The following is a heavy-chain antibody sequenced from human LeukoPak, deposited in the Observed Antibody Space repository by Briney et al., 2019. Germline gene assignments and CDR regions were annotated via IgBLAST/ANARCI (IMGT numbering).Heavy chain of an antibody. CDR2: MNPNSGNT. D-gene: IGHD3-3*01. V-gene: IGHV1-8*01. Sequence: ASVKVSCKASGYTFTSYDINWVRQATGLGLEWMGWMNPNSGNTGYAQKFQGRVTMTRNTSISTAYMELSSLRSEDTAVYYCARGSRLGVVTDLHYYYYMDVWGKGTTVTVSS. CDR1: GYTFTSYD. J-gene: IGHJ6*03. CDR3: ARGSRLGVVTDLHYYYYMDV.